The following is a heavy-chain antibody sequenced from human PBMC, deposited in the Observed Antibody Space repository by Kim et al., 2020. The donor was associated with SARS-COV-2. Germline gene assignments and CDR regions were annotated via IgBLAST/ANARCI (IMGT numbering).Heavy chain of an antibody. CDR1: GFTFSSYA. CDR3: AKDRSGMVQGYNWFDP. Sequence: GGSLRLSCAASGFTFSSYAMSWVRQAPGKGLEWVSAISGSGGSTYYADSVKGRFTISRDNSKNTLYLQMNSLRAEDTAVYYCAKDRSGMVQGYNWFDPWGQGTLVTVSS. CDR2: ISGSGGST. V-gene: IGHV3-23*01. D-gene: IGHD1-26*01. J-gene: IGHJ5*02.